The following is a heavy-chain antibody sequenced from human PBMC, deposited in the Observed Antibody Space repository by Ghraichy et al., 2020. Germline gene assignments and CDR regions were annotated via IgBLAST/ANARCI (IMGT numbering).Heavy chain of an antibody. CDR3: VGHKYSSFSFWYFDL. CDR2: IYSGGTT. D-gene: IGHD6-6*01. Sequence: GGSLRLSCAASGFTVSNNYVSWVRQAPGKGLEWVSVIYSGGTTYYADSVKGRFTISRDNSKNTVYLQMNSLRAEDTAVYYCVGHKYSSFSFWYFDLWGRGTLVTVSS. CDR1: GFTVSNNY. V-gene: IGHV3-53*01. J-gene: IGHJ2*01.